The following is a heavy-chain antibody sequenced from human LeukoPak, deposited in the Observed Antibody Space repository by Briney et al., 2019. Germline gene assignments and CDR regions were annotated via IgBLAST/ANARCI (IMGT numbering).Heavy chain of an antibody. D-gene: IGHD4-17*01. J-gene: IGHJ4*02. Sequence: TGGSLRLSCAASGFTFDDHAMHWVRQAPGKGLEWVSGISWNSGSIGYADSVKGRFTISRDNAKNSLYLQMNSLRAEDTALYYCAKDIWNGDYGLSFDYWGQGTLVTVSS. CDR1: GFTFDDHA. V-gene: IGHV3-9*01. CDR2: ISWNSGSI. CDR3: AKDIWNGDYGLSFDY.